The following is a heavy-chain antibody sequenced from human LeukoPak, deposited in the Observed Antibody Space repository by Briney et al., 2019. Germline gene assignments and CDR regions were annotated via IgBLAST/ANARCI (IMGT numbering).Heavy chain of an antibody. J-gene: IGHJ4*02. CDR1: GFTFSSYG. D-gene: IGHD3-3*01. V-gene: IGHV3-30*02. CDR2: IRYDGSNK. CDR3: AKDGTNYDFWSGYYPFDY. Sequence: PGGSLRLSCAASGFTFSSYGMHWVRQAPGKGLEWVAFIRYDGSNKYYADSVKGRFTISRDNSKNTLYLQMNSLRAEDTAVYYCAKDGTNYDFWSGYYPFDYWGQGTLVTVSS.